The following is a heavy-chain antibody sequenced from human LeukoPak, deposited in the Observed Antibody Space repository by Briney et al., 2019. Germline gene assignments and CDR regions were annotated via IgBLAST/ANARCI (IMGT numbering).Heavy chain of an antibody. V-gene: IGHV3-53*01. Sequence: GGSLRLSCAASGFTFSSYAMSWVRQAPGKGLEWVSVIYSGGTTYYAQSVKGRFTISRDNSKNRLYLQMNSLRAEDTAVYYCASSYDSSGYYGYWGQGTLVTVSS. D-gene: IGHD3-22*01. CDR2: IYSGGTT. CDR3: ASSYDSSGYYGY. CDR1: GFTFSSYA. J-gene: IGHJ4*02.